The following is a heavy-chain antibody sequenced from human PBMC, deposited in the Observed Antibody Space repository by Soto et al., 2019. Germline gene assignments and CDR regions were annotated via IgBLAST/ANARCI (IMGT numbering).Heavy chain of an antibody. CDR2: IIPIFGTA. J-gene: IGHJ6*02. D-gene: IGHD2-8*01. Sequence: SVKVSCKASGGTFSSYAISWVRQAPGQGLEWMGGIIPIFGTANYAQKFQGRVTITADESTSTAYMELSSLRSEDTAVYYCARDSVLMVYAHYYYYGMDVWGQGTTVTVSS. CDR3: ARDSVLMVYAHYYYYGMDV. V-gene: IGHV1-69*13. CDR1: GGTFSSYA.